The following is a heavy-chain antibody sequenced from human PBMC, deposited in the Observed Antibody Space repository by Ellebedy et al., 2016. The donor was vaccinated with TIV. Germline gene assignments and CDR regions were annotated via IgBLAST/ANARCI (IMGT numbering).Heavy chain of an antibody. J-gene: IGHJ3*02. CDR1: GYTFTSYG. V-gene: IGHV1-69*13. Sequence: ASVKVSCKASGYTFTSYGISWVRQAPGQGLEWMGGIIPIFGTANYTQKFQGRVMITADESTSTAYMELSSLRSEDTAVYYCARDHLSAFDIWGQGTMVTVSS. CDR3: ARDHLSAFDI. CDR2: IIPIFGTA.